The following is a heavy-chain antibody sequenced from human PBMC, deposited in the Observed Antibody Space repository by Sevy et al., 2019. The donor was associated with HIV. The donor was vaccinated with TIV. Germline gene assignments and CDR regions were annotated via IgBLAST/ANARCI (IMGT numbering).Heavy chain of an antibody. J-gene: IGHJ6*03. V-gene: IGHV3-30*02. CDR3: AKVPAGGTTLYYYYYIDV. D-gene: IGHD1-7*01. CDR1: GFTFSSYG. CDR2: IRYDGSNK. Sequence: GGSLRLSCAASGFTFSSYGMHWVRQAPGKGLEWVAFIRYDGSNKYYADSVKGRFTISRDKSKNTLYLQMNSLRAEDTAVYYCAKVPAGGTTLYYYYYIDVWGKGTTVTVSS.